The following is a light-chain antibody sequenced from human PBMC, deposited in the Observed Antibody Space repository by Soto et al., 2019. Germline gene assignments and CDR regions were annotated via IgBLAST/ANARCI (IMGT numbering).Light chain of an antibody. J-gene: IGLJ7*01. Sequence: QAVVTQPPSVSGAPGQRVTISCTGSSSNIGANSDVHWYQHLPGTAPKLLIYGDNNRPSGVPDRFSGSKSGTSASLAITGLQAEDEADYYCQSYDSGLSGHVVFGGGTQLTVL. V-gene: IGLV1-40*01. CDR1: SSNIGANSD. CDR3: QSYDSGLSGHVV. CDR2: GDN.